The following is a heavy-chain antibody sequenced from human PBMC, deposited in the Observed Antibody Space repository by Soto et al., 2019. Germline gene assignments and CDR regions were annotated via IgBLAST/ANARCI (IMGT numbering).Heavy chain of an antibody. J-gene: IGHJ4*02. CDR1: GFTFSSYA. CDR3: AKDVDRDYDFWTRPAAY. D-gene: IGHD3-3*01. CDR2: ISGSGGST. V-gene: IGHV3-23*01. Sequence: GGSLRLSCAASGFTFSSYAMSWVRQAPGKGLEWVSAISGSGGSTYYADSVKGRFTISRDNSKNTLYLQMNSLRAEDTAVYYCAKDVDRDYDFWTRPAAYWGQGTLVTVPQ.